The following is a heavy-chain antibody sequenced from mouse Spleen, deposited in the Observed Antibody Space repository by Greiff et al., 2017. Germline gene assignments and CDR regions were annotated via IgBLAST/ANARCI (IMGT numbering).Heavy chain of an antibody. D-gene: IGHD3-2*02. Sequence: VQLQQPGAELVKPGASVKLSCKASGYTFTSYWMQWVKQRPGQGLEWIGEIDPSDSYTNYNQKFKGKATLTVDTSSSTAYMQLSSLTSEDSAVYYCARVDSSGPFDYWGQGTTLTVSS. CDR2: IDPSDSYT. V-gene: IGHV1-50*01. J-gene: IGHJ2*01. CDR3: ARVDSSGPFDY. CDR1: GYTFTSYW.